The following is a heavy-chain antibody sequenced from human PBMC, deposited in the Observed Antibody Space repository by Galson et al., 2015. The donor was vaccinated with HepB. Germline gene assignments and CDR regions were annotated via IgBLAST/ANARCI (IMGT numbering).Heavy chain of an antibody. CDR3: ARERLDCSGGSCTPYFDY. D-gene: IGHD2-15*01. J-gene: IGHJ4*02. CDR2: ISASSSYI. Sequence: SLRLSCAASGFSFSSYSIYWVRQAPGKGLEWVSSISASSSYIFYAGSVKGRFTNSRDNAKSSLYLQMNSLRAEDTAVYYCARERLDCSGGSCTPYFDYWAREPWSPSPQ. CDR1: GFSFSSYS. V-gene: IGHV3-21*01.